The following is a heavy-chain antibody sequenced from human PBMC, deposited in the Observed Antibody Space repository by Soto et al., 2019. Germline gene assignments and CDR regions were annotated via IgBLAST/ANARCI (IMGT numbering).Heavy chain of an antibody. D-gene: IGHD4-17*01. CDR2: IHHSGSI. Sequence: SETLSLTCIVSGGSMSRDYYHWTWIRQSPGKGLEWIGYIHHSGSINYNPSFKSRVAISVDTSKNQFSLNLSSVTAADTAVYYCAIGRGGLRCPFVPSGQAPLVSVS. J-gene: IGHJ5*02. CDR3: AIGRGGLRCPFVP. V-gene: IGHV4-30-4*08. CDR1: GGSMSRDYYH.